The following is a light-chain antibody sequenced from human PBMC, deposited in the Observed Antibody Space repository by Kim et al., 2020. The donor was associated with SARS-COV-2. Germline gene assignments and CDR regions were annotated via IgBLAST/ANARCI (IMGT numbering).Light chain of an antibody. CDR2: GAS. J-gene: IGKJ4*01. V-gene: IGKV3-20*01. CDR3: HQYASPRPT. CDR1: ENVGSSY. Sequence: EIVLTQSPGTLSLSSGERATLSCRPSENVGSSYLAWYQQRPGQAPRLLIYGASNRATGIPDRFSGSGSGRDFTLTISGLEPEDFAVYYCHQYASPRPTFGGGTKVDIK.